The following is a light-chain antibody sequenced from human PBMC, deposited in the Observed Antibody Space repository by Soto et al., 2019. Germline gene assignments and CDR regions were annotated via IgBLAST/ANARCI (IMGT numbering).Light chain of an antibody. V-gene: IGLV1-44*01. CDR3: AAWDDSLNGYV. CDR1: SSNIGANS. J-gene: IGLJ1*01. CDR2: SFD. Sequence: QLVLTQPPSASGTPGQRVTISCSGSSSNIGANSVNWYQQVPETAPELLIYSFDRRPSGVPERFSGSKSGTSASLAISGLQSEDEADYYCAAWDDSLNGYVFGPGTKLTVL.